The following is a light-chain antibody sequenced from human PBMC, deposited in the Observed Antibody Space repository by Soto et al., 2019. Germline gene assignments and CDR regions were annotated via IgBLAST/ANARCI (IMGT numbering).Light chain of an antibody. CDR2: LNSDGSH. CDR3: QTWGRGIVV. Sequence: QLVLTQSPSASASLEASVNLTCTLTGGHSTYSIGWHQQQPQRGPRFLMRLNSDGSHSKGDGIPDRFSGSSSGAERFLTISSLQSEDEADYYCQTWGRGIVVFGGGTKLTVL. V-gene: IGLV4-69*02. J-gene: IGLJ2*01. CDR1: GGHSTYS.